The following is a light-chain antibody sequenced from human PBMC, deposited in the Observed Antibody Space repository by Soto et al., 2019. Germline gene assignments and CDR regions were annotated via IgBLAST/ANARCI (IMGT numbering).Light chain of an antibody. CDR1: RSVTSH. CDR3: QQYNNWPPYT. Sequence: ETVMTQSPSTLSVSPGERATLSCRASRSVTSHLAWYQQKPGQAPRLLIYGASTRATDIPARFSGSGSGTEFTLTISSLQSADSAVYYCQQYNNWPPYTFGQGTNLEIK. J-gene: IGKJ2*01. V-gene: IGKV3-15*01. CDR2: GAS.